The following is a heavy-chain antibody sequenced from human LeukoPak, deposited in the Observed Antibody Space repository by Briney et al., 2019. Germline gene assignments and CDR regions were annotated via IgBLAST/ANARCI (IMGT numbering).Heavy chain of an antibody. Sequence: GGSLRLSCAASGFTFSSYAMSWVRQAPGKGLEWVSAISGSGGSTYYADSVKGRFTISRDNSKNTLYLQMSSLRAEDTAVYYCAKHQGVITMMYYDALDIWGQGTMVTVSS. D-gene: IGHD3-22*01. V-gene: IGHV3-23*01. CDR1: GFTFSSYA. CDR2: ISGSGGST. J-gene: IGHJ3*02. CDR3: AKHQGVITMMYYDALDI.